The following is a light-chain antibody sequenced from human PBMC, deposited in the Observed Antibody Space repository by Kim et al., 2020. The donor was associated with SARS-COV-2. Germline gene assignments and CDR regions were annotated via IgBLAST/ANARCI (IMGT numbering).Light chain of an antibody. Sequence: GQSVTISCTGTSSGVGGYNYVSWYQQHPGKAPKLMIYDVRKRPSGVPDRFSGSKSGNTASLTISGLQAEDEADYYCCSYAGSYTWVFGGGTQLTVL. V-gene: IGLV2-11*01. CDR1: SSGVGGYNY. CDR3: CSYAGSYTWV. J-gene: IGLJ3*02. CDR2: DVR.